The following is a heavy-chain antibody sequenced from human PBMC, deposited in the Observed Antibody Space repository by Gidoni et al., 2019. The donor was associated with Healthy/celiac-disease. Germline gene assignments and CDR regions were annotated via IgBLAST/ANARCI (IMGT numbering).Heavy chain of an antibody. CDR3: ARGSRFGGIDY. J-gene: IGHJ4*02. D-gene: IGHD3-16*01. CDR2: ISSSGSTI. CDR1: GFTFSSYE. V-gene: IGHV3-48*03. Sequence: EVQLVESGGGLVQPGGSLRLSCAAPGFTFSSYEMNWVRQAPGKGLEWVSYISSSGSTIYYADSVKGRFTISRDNAKNSLYLQMNSLRAEDTAVYYCARGSRFGGIDYWGQGTLVTVSS.